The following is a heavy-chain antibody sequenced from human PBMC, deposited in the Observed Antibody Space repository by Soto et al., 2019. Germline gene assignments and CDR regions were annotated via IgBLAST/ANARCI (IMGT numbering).Heavy chain of an antibody. D-gene: IGHD6-19*01. Sequence: NPSETLSLTCAVYGGSFSGYYWSWIRQPPGKGLEWIGEINHSGSTNYNPSLKSRVTISVDTSKNQFSLKLSSVTAADTAVYYCARVGRSSGWRGYYYYYMDVWGKGTTVTVSS. V-gene: IGHV4-34*01. CDR3: ARVGRSSGWRGYYYYYMDV. J-gene: IGHJ6*03. CDR1: GGSFSGYY. CDR2: INHSGST.